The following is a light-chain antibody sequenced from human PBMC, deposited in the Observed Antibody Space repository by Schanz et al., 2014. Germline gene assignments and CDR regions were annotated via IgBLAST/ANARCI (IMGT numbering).Light chain of an antibody. CDR3: AAWDDSLNGWV. CDR1: SSNIGAGYD. Sequence: QSVLTQPPSVSGAPGQRVTISCTGSSSNIGAGYDVHWYQQLPGTAPKLLIYGNSNRPSGVPDRFSASKSGTAASLAISGLQSEDEAEYYCAAWDDSLNGWVFGGGTKLTVL. V-gene: IGLV1-40*01. CDR2: GNS. J-gene: IGLJ3*02.